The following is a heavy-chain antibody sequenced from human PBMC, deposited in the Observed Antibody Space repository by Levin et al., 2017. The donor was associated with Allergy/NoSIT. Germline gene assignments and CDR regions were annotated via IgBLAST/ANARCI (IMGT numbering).Heavy chain of an antibody. D-gene: IGHD6-19*01. CDR1: GYTFTSYG. Sequence: EASVKVSCKASGYTFTSYGISWVRQAPGQGLEWMGWISAYNGNTNYAQKLQGRVTMTTDTSTSTAYMELRSLRSDDTAVYYCARVYSSGWSPTFDIWGQGTMVTVSS. V-gene: IGHV1-18*01. J-gene: IGHJ3*02. CDR2: ISAYNGNT. CDR3: ARVYSSGWSPTFDI.